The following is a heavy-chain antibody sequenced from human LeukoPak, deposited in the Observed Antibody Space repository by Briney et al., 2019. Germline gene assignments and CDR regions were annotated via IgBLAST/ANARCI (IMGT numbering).Heavy chain of an antibody. CDR2: IRSKAYGGTT. V-gene: IGHV3-49*04. CDR3: TRVYCSSTSCYRVLGFDY. D-gene: IGHD2-2*02. J-gene: IGHJ4*02. Sequence: GRSLRLSCTASGFTFGDYAMSWVRQAPGKGLEGVGFIRSKAYGGTTEYAASVKGRFTISRDDSKRIAYLQMNSLKTEDTAVYYCTRVYCSSTSCYRVLGFDYWGQGTLVTVSS. CDR1: GFTFGDYA.